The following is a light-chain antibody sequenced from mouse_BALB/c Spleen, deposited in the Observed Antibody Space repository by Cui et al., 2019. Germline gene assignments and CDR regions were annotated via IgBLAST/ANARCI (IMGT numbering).Light chain of an antibody. V-gene: IGKV8-28*01. CDR3: QNDHSYPWT. CDR1: QSLLNSGNQKNY. CDR2: EARGLP. J-gene: IGKJ1*01. Sequence: DIVMTQSPSSLSVSAGEKVTMSCKSSQSLLNSGNQKNYLAWYQQKPGQPPKLWIYEARGLPSGGKHGQALWGPLEWRSPRESGVPDRFTGSGSGTDFTLTISSVQAEDLAVYYCQNDHSYPWTFGGGTKLEIK.